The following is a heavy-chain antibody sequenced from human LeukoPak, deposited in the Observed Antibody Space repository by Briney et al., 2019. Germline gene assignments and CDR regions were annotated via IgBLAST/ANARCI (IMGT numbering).Heavy chain of an antibody. D-gene: IGHD3-3*01. CDR3: AREGYDSL. V-gene: IGHV4-61*09. J-gene: IGHJ4*02. CDR1: GGSISSGNYY. Sequence: SETLSLTCTVAGGSISSGNYYWSWIRQPAGKGLEWIGHIYTSGGTNYNPSLKSRGTISVDTSKNRFSLKRSSLTAADTAVYYCAREGYDSLWGQGTLVTVSS. CDR2: IYTSGGT.